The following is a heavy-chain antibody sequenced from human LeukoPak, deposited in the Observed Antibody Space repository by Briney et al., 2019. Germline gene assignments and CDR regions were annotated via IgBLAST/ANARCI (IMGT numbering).Heavy chain of an antibody. Sequence: GGSLRLSCAASGFTFSSYEMNWVRQAPWKELEWVSYISSSGSPIYYADSVKGRFTISRDNVKNSLHLQMNNLRAEDTAVYYCARDSADSGWLDYWGQGTLVTVSS. CDR2: ISSSGSPI. D-gene: IGHD6-19*01. CDR3: ARDSADSGWLDY. J-gene: IGHJ4*02. CDR1: GFTFSSYE. V-gene: IGHV3-48*03.